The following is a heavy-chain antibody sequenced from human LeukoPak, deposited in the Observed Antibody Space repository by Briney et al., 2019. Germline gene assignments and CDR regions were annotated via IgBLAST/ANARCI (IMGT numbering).Heavy chain of an antibody. CDR2: INPNSGGT. V-gene: IGHV1-2*02. CDR3: ARDSGSYYGDFDY. J-gene: IGHJ4*02. D-gene: IGHD1-26*01. Sequence: ASVKVSCKASGYTFTSYGISWVRQAPGQGLEWMGWINPNSGGTNYAQKFQGRVTMTRDTSISTAYMELSRLRSDDTAVYYCARDSGSYYGDFDYWGQGTLVTVSS. CDR1: GYTFTSYG.